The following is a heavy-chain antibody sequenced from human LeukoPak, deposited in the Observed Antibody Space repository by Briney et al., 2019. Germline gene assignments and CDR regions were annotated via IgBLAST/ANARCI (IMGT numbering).Heavy chain of an antibody. CDR1: GFIFNNYA. CDR3: AKDQRFGDLDVY. V-gene: IGHV3-23*01. Sequence: PGGSLRLSCAASGFIFNNYAMSWVRQAPGKGLEWVSSISGTGVTAYYAHSVKGRFAISRDNSKSTLYLQKSSQRAEDTAISYCAKDQRFGDLDVYRGPGTLVTVSS. D-gene: IGHD3-10*01. CDR2: ISGTGVTA. J-gene: IGHJ4*02.